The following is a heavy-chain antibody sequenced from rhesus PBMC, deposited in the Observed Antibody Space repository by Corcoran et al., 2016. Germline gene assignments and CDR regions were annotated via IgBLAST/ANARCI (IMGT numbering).Heavy chain of an antibody. CDR3: AKNFGGSWGIRSHFDY. Sequence: EVQLVETGGVLVQPGGSLKLSCAASVFTFSSYGMSWFSQAPGRGLVWVSASNSGGRSTYYADSVKGRFTISRDNSKNTLSLQMNSLRAEDTAVYYCAKNFGGSWGIRSHFDYWGQGVLVTVSS. V-gene: IGHV3S5*01. CDR1: VFTFSSYG. CDR2: SNSGGRST. D-gene: IGHD6-25*01. J-gene: IGHJ4*01.